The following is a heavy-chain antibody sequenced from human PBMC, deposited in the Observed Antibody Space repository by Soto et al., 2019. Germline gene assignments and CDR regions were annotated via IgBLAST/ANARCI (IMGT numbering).Heavy chain of an antibody. Sequence: SETLSLTCSVSGGSISSSSYFWGWIRQPPGKGLEWIGSIYYSGSTYYNPSLKSRVTVSVDTSKNQFSLKLSSVTAADTAVYYCARAPLGIIVAPDFWGQGTLVT. V-gene: IGHV4-39*01. J-gene: IGHJ4*02. CDR2: IYYSGST. D-gene: IGHD3-22*01. CDR1: GGSISSSSYF. CDR3: ARAPLGIIVAPDF.